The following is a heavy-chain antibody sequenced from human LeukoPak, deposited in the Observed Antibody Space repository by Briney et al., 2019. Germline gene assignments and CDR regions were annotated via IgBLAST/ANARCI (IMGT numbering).Heavy chain of an antibody. D-gene: IGHD3-16*01. CDR2: ISSNSSHI. Sequence: PGGSLRLSCAASGYTFNNYHMNWVRQAPAKGLEGVSSISSNSSHIYYAESVKGRFTISRDNSKNSLYLQLNSLRAEDTAVYYCARDVQVLGQLVVWISFDYWGQGTLVTVSS. V-gene: IGHV3-21*01. CDR1: GYTFNNYH. J-gene: IGHJ4*02. CDR3: ARDVQVLGQLVVWISFDY.